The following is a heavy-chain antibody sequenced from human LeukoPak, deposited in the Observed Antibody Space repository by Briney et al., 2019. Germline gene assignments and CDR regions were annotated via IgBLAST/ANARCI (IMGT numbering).Heavy chain of an antibody. V-gene: IGHV1-18*01. CDR2: VSAYNGNT. D-gene: IGHD1-26*01. CDR1: GYTFTSYG. Sequence: ASVKGSCKASGYTFTSYGISWVRQAPGQGLEWMGWVSAYNGNTNYAQKLQGRVTMTTDTPTSKAYMELRSLRSDDTDVYYCAREGTSGSYDHWGQGTLVTVSS. CDR3: AREGTSGSYDH. J-gene: IGHJ5*02.